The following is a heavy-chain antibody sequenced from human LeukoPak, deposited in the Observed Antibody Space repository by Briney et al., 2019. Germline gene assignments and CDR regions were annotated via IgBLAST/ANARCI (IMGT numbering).Heavy chain of an antibody. J-gene: IGHJ5*02. V-gene: IGHV1-2*02. CDR2: INPNSGGT. CDR3: ARDPSWYDSP. CDR1: GYTFTGYY. D-gene: IGHD6-13*01. Sequence: ASVKVSCKASGYTFTGYYMHWVRQAPGQGLEWMGWINPNSGGTNYAQKFQGRVTMTRDTSISIAYMELSRLRSDDTAVYYCARDPSWYDSPWGQGTLVTVSS.